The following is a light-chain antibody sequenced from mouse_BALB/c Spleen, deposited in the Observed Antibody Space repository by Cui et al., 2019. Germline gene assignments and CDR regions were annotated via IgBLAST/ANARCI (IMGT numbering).Light chain of an antibody. CDR1: ENVGTY. CDR3: GQSYSYPLT. V-gene: IGKV6-20*01. CDR2: GAS. J-gene: IGKJ5*01. Sequence: NIVMTQSPKSMSMSVGERVTLSCKASENVGTYVSWYQQKQEQSPKLLIYGASNRYTGVPDRFTGSGSATDFTLTINSVQAEDLADYHCGQSYSYPLTFGAGTKLELK.